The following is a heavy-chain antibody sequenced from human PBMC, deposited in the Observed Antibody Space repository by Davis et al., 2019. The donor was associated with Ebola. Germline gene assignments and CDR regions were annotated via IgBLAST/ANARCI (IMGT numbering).Heavy chain of an antibody. J-gene: IGHJ5*02. CDR2: ISASGSNM. CDR3: ARWGRGYSGYDLP. CDR1: GFTFSSYS. V-gene: IGHV3-21*01. Sequence: PGGSLRLSCAASGFTFSSYSMNWVRQAPGKGLEWVSSISASGSNMYYADSVKGRFTISRDNAKNSLYLQMSSLRAEDTAVYYCARWGRGYSGYDLPWGQGTLVTVSS. D-gene: IGHD5-12*01.